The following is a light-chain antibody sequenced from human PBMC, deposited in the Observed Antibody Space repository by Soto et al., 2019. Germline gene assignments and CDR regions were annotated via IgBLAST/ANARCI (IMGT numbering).Light chain of an antibody. V-gene: IGLV1-44*01. J-gene: IGLJ2*01. CDR3: AAWDDTLNGLL. CDR2: NSS. CDR1: SSNIGPNT. Sequence: QSVLSQPPSASGTPGQRVTISCSGSSSNIGPNTVNWYQQDPGTAPKLLIYNSSHRPSGVPYQFSGSKSGTSASLAISGLQAGDEADYYCAAWDDTLNGLLFGGGTKLTVL.